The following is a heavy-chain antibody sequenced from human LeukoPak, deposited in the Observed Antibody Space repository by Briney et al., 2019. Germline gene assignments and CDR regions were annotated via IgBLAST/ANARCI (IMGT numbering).Heavy chain of an antibody. V-gene: IGHV1-18*01. Sequence: ASVKVSCKASGYTFTSYGISWVRQAPGQGLEWMGWISAYNGNTNYAQKLQGRVTITTDTSTSTAYMELRSLRSDDTAVYYCARAPYYDILVGYYFDYWGQGTLVTVSS. CDR2: ISAYNGNT. CDR3: ARAPYYDILVGYYFDY. CDR1: GYTFTSYG. J-gene: IGHJ4*02. D-gene: IGHD3-9*01.